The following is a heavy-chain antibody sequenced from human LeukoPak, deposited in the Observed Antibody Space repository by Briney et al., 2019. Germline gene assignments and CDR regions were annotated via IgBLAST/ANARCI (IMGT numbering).Heavy chain of an antibody. CDR2: INPKRGDT. CDR1: GGTVSRYP. D-gene: IGHD3-3*02. Sequence: ASVKVSCKASGGTVSRYPISWVRQAPGQGLEWMGWINPKRGDTNYAQKFQGRVTMTRDTSISTVYMELSRLRSDDTAVYYCASGRTIFYYYMDVWGKGTTVTISS. V-gene: IGHV1-2*02. CDR3: ASGRTIFYYYMDV. J-gene: IGHJ6*03.